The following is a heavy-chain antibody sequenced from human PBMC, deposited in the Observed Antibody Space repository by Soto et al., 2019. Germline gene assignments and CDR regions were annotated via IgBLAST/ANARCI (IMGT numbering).Heavy chain of an antibody. CDR3: GRGLAPGEFDY. CDR2: VYYSGYT. V-gene: IGHV4-59*01. Sequence: PSETLSLTCTVSGGSMSPYYWSWIRQAPGVGLEWIAYVYYSGYTHYNPSLKSRVTISVDTSKNQFSLKLTSVTAADTAVYYCGRGLAPGEFDYWGPGALVTVPS. CDR1: GGSMSPYY. D-gene: IGHD3-10*01. J-gene: IGHJ4*02.